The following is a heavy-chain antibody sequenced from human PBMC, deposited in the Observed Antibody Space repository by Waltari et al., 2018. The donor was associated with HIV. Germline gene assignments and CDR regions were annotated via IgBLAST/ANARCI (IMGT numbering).Heavy chain of an antibody. V-gene: IGHV3-7*04. J-gene: IGHJ4*02. D-gene: IGHD3-10*01. CDR3: ARGGFYGSGSKVN. CDR2: IKQDGSEK. CDR1: GFTFSSYW. Sequence: EVQLVVSGGGLVQPGGSLRLSCAASGFTFSSYWMSWVRQAPGKGVEWVANIKQDGSEKYYVDSVNGRFTISRDNAENSLYLQMNSLRAEDTAVYYCARGGFYGSGSKVNWGQGTLVTVSS.